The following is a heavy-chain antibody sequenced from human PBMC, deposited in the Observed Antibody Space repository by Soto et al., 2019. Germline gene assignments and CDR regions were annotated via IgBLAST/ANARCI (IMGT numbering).Heavy chain of an antibody. CDR2: ISYDGSNK. D-gene: IGHD6-19*01. V-gene: IGHV3-30-3*01. CDR3: ASDPNSSETGSFDY. Sequence: QVQLVESGGGVVQPGRSLRLSCAAYGFTFSSYAMHWVRQAPGKGLEWVAVISYDGSNKYYADSVKGRFTISRDNSKNTLYLQMNSLRAEDTAVYYCASDPNSSETGSFDYWGQGTLVTVSS. J-gene: IGHJ4*02. CDR1: GFTFSSYA.